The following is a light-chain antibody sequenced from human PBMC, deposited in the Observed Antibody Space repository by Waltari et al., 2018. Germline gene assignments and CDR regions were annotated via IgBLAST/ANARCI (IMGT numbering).Light chain of an antibody. CDR3: QQYNNWPPWT. CDR1: QSVSSN. Sequence: EIVITQSPANLSVSPGERATLSCRASQSVSSNLAWYQQKPGQAPRLLIYGASTRATGIPARFSGSGSGTEFTLTISSLQSEDFAVYYCQQYNNWPPWTFGQGTKVEIK. CDR2: GAS. J-gene: IGKJ1*01. V-gene: IGKV3-15*01.